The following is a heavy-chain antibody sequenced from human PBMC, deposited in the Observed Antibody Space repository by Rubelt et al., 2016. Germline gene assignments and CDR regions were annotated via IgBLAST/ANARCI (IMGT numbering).Heavy chain of an antibody. V-gene: IGHV4-34*01. CDR2: IDHSGST. CDR1: GGSFSGHS. Sequence: QVHLQQWGAGLLKPSETLSLSCAVYGGSFSGHSWSWIRQPPGKGLEWIGEIDHSGSTTYNPSIASVVTILVDKSKNQFSLNLNSVTAADTAVYYCARGGTGWIDPWGQGTLVTVSS. D-gene: IGHD1/OR15-1a*01. J-gene: IGHJ5*02. CDR3: ARGGTGWIDP.